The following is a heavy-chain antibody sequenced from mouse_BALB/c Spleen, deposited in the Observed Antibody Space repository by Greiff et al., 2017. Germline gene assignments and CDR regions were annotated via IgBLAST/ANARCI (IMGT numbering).Heavy chain of an antibody. Sequence: VQLQQPGAELVKPGASVKLSCKASGYTFTSYWMHWVKQRPGQGLEWIGEINPSNGRTNYNEKFKSKATLTVDKSSSTAYMQLSSLTSEDSAVYYCARSMDLPYYFDYWGQGTTLTVSS. CDR3: ARSMDLPYYFDY. V-gene: IGHV1S81*02. CDR2: INPSNGRT. CDR1: GYTFTSYW. J-gene: IGHJ2*01. D-gene: IGHD2-3*01.